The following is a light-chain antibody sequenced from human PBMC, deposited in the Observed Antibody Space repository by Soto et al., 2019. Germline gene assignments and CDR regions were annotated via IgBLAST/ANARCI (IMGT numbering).Light chain of an antibody. CDR2: VNN. CDR1: SSNIGTVYD. V-gene: IGLV1-40*01. CDR3: QSYDSSLSGWV. J-gene: IGLJ3*02. Sequence: QSVLTQPPSVSGAPGQRITIPCTGSSSNIGTVYDVHWYQQLPGTAPRLLIYVNNNWPPGVPDRFSGSKSGTSASLTITGLQVDDEGDYYCQSYDSSLSGWVFGGGTKLTVL.